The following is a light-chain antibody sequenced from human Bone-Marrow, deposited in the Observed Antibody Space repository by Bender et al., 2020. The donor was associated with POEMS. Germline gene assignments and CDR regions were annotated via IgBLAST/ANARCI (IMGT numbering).Light chain of an antibody. CDR3: QSYDSDLNGWV. Sequence: QSALTQPASVSGSPGQSITISCTGTSSAVGSWYQLHPGKAPKLLIYANINRPSEIPDRFSGSQSGTSASLAITGLQSEDEAAYFCQSYDSDLNGWVFGGGTKLTVL. J-gene: IGLJ3*02. CDR1: SSAV. V-gene: IGLV2-14*03. CDR2: ANI.